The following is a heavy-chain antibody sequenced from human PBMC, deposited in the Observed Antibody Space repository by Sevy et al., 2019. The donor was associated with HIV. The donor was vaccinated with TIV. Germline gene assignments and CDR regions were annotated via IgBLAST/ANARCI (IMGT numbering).Heavy chain of an antibody. J-gene: IGHJ4*02. V-gene: IGHV3-30*18. CDR2: ISYDGSNK. Sequence: GGSLRLSCAASGFTFSSYGMHWVRQAPGKGLEWVAVISYDGSNKYYADSVKGRFTISRDYSKNTLYLQMNSLRAEDTAVYYCAKDISASSSSVIHYWGQGTLVTVSS. D-gene: IGHD6-6*01. CDR1: GFTFSSYG. CDR3: AKDISASSSSVIHY.